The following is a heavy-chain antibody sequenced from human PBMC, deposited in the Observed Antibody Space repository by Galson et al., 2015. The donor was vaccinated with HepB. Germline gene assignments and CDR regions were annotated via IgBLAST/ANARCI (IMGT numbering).Heavy chain of an antibody. J-gene: IGHJ2*01. CDR2: ISGSGANT. Sequence: SLRLSCAGSGFTFSSYGMSWVRQAPGKGLEWVSAISGSGANTYYADSVKGRFTISRDNSKNTLYLQMNSLRADDTAVYYCAKGATGSWYFDLWGRGTLVTVSS. D-gene: IGHD3-10*01. V-gene: IGHV3-23*01. CDR1: GFTFSSYG. CDR3: AKGATGSWYFDL.